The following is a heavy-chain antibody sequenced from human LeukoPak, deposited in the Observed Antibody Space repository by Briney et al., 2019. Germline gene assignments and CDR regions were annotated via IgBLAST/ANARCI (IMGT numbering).Heavy chain of an antibody. CDR2: ISWNGGNT. J-gene: IGHJ4*02. CDR1: AFKFDDYG. CDR3: AREGIYCVNGVCYLDY. Sequence: RTGGSLRLSCAASAFKFDDYGMSWVRQAPGKGLEWVSGISWNGGNTGYADSVKGRFTISRDNAKNSLFLQVNSLRADDTAFYYCAREGIYCVNGVCYLDYWGQGTLVTVSS. V-gene: IGHV3-20*04. D-gene: IGHD2-8*01.